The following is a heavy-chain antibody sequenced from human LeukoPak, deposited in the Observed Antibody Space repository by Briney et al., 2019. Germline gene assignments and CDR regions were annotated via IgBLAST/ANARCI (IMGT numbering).Heavy chain of an antibody. CDR3: AREGPIGKDY. D-gene: IGHD2-15*01. J-gene: IGHJ4*02. Sequence: PGGSLRLSCVSSGFSFSNYAMSWVRQAPGKGLEWVAVISYDGSNKYYADSVKGRFTISRDNSKNTLYLQMNSLRAEDTAVYYCAREGPIGKDYWGQGTLVTVSS. CDR1: GFSFSNYA. V-gene: IGHV3-30*04. CDR2: ISYDGSNK.